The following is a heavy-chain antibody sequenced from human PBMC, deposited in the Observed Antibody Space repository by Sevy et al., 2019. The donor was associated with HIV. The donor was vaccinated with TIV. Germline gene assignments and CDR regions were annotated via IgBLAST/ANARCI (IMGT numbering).Heavy chain of an antibody. CDR3: AKVRSTVTTYYYFDY. J-gene: IGHJ4*02. CDR2: ISGSGGST. Sequence: GGSLRLSCAASGFTFSSYAMSWVRQAPGKGLEWVSAISGSGGSTYYADSVKGRLTISRDNSKNTLYLQMNSLRAEDTAVYYCAKVRSTVTTYYYFDYWGQGTLVTVSS. CDR1: GFTFSSYA. V-gene: IGHV3-23*01. D-gene: IGHD4-17*01.